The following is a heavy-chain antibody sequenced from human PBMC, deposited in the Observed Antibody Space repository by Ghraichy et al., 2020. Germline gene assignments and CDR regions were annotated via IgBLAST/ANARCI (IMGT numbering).Heavy chain of an antibody. V-gene: IGHV3-48*02. CDR2: ISSSSTTI. CDR3: ARDGRNEWLVN. CDR1: GFTFSTYS. D-gene: IGHD3-3*01. Sequence: GGSLRLSCAASGFTFSTYSMNWVRQAPGKGLEWVSFISSSSTTIYYAGSVKGRFTMSRDNAKNSLYRQMNSLRDEDTAVYYCARDGRNEWLVNWGQGTLVTVSS. J-gene: IGHJ4*02.